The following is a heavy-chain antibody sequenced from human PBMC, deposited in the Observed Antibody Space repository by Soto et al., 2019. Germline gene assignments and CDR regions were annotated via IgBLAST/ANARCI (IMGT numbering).Heavy chain of an antibody. D-gene: IGHD2-21*02. CDR3: VQSRCGGDCLQIYSSHSYYGLYV. Sequence: QITLKESGPTLVKPTQTLTLTCTFSGLSLRTTGVGVGWVRQPPGKALEWLALFYWEDDKRYSPSLKSRLTITKDTSEKQVVLTMTNMDTVDTATYYCVQSRCGGDCLQIYSSHSYYGLYVWCQGTTVTVSS. CDR2: FYWEDDK. J-gene: IGHJ6*02. CDR1: GLSLRTTGVG. V-gene: IGHV2-5*02.